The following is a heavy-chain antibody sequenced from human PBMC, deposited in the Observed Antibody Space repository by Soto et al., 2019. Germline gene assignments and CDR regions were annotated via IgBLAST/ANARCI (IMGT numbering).Heavy chain of an antibody. CDR3: AREGASGFGMDV. Sequence: PSETLSLTCNVSGGSIRSYYWSWVRQPAGKPLEWIGRIYTRGSTNYNPSLKSRVSMSVDTSKNQFSLEVTSVTAADTAVYYCAREGASGFGMDVWGQGTTVTVSS. CDR2: IYTRGST. CDR1: GGSIRSYY. D-gene: IGHD1-26*01. V-gene: IGHV4-4*07. J-gene: IGHJ6*02.